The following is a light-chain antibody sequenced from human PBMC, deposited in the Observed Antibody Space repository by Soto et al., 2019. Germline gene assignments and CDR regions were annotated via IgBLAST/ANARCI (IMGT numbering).Light chain of an antibody. J-gene: IGKJ1*01. Sequence: DIQMTQSPSTLSASVGDRVTITCRASQSISSWLAWYQQKPGKAPKLLIYDASSLQSGVPSRFSGSGSGTEFTLTITSLQPDDVATFYSKQYNSYSGTFGQGSKVEIX. V-gene: IGKV1-5*01. CDR1: QSISSW. CDR2: DAS. CDR3: KQYNSYSGT.